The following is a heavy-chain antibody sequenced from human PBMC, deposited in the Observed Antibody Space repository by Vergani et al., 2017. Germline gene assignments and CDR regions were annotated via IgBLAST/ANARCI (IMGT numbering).Heavy chain of an antibody. CDR3: ARGRGYTSPAADNNWFDP. V-gene: IGHV1-8*01. D-gene: IGHD2-2*01. Sequence: QVQLVQSGAEVKKPGASVKVSCKAAGYTFTSYDVNWVRQATGQGLEWMGWMNPNSANTGYAQKFQGRVTMTRNTSINTAYMELSSLRSEDTGVYYCARGRGYTSPAADNNWFDPGGQGPPVAASS. J-gene: IGHJ5*02. CDR2: MNPNSANT. CDR1: GYTFTSYD.